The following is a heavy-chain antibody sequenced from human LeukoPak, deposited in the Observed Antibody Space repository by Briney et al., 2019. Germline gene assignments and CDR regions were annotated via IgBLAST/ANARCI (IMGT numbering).Heavy chain of an antibody. CDR3: AWGYSGYGPFDY. V-gene: IGHV4-30-2*01. J-gene: IGHJ4*02. D-gene: IGHD5-12*01. Sequence: SETLSLTCAVTGGSISSDGYSWSWIRQPPGKGLEWIGYIYHSGSTYYNPSLKSRVTISVDRSKNQFSLNLSSVTAADTAIYYCAWGYSGYGPFDYWGQGTLVTVSS. CDR2: IYHSGST. CDR1: GGSISSDGYS.